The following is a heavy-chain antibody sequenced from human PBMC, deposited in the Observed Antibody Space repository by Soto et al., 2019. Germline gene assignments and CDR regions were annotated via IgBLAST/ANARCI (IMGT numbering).Heavy chain of an antibody. D-gene: IGHD6-19*01. J-gene: IGHJ4*02. CDR2: IYYSGST. CDR1: GFSISSSSYY. V-gene: IGHV4-61*01. CDR3: ASHYRRRGWEWATEPLFDY. Sequence: SETLSLTCTFSGFSISSSSYYLSWIRQPPGKGLEWIGYIYYSGSTNCNPSLKSRVTISIDTPKNQFSLKLSSVTAADTAVYYCASHYRRRGWEWATEPLFDYWGQGTLVTVSS.